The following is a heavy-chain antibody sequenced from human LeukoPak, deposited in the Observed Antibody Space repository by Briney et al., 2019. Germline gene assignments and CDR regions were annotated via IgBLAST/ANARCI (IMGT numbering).Heavy chain of an antibody. D-gene: IGHD3-22*01. CDR2: INHSGST. CDR3: ARDRHYYDSSGTFVY. V-gene: IGHV4-34*01. J-gene: IGHJ4*02. CDR1: GGSFSGYY. Sequence: SETLSLTCAVYGGSFSGYYWSWIRQPPGKGLEWIGEINHSGSTNYNPSLKSRVTISVDTSKNQFSLKLSSVTAADTAVYYCARDRHYYDSSGTFVYWGLGTLVTVSS.